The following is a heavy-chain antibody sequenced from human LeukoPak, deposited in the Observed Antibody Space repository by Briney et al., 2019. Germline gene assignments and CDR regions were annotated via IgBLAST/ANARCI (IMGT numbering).Heavy chain of an antibody. Sequence: GGSLRLSCAASGFTFSDFHMNWLRQAPGKGLEWISFISDRGTTMDYADSVRGRFTISRDNAKNSLYLQLNSLRAEDTAVYYCARDLLYDSSGYYYPEWAFDIWGQGTMVTVSS. CDR1: GFTFSDFH. CDR3: ARDLLYDSSGYYYPEWAFDI. V-gene: IGHV3-11*04. D-gene: IGHD3-22*01. J-gene: IGHJ3*02. CDR2: ISDRGTTM.